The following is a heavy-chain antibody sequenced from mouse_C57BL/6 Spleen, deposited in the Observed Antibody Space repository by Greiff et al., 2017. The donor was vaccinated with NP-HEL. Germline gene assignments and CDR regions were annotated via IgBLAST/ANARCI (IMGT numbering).Heavy chain of an antibody. V-gene: IGHV1-81*01. CDR3: ARGGYGSSYGYFDY. J-gene: IGHJ2*01. CDR1: GYTFTSYG. CDR2: IYPRSGNT. Sequence: QVQLQQSGAELARPGASVKLSCKASGYTFTSYGISWVKQRTGQGLEWIGEIYPRSGNTYYNEKFKGKATLTADKSSSTAYMELRSLTSDDSAVYFCARGGYGSSYGYFDYWGQGTTLTVSS. D-gene: IGHD1-1*01.